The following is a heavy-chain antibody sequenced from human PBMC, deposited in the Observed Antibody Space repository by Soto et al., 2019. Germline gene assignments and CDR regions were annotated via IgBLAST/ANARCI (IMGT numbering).Heavy chain of an antibody. D-gene: IGHD3-22*01. CDR3: ARGDATMIVVTTYYAMDV. J-gene: IGHJ6*02. CDR2: IIPVFGTA. Sequence: QVQLVQSGAEVKKPGSSVKVSCKASGGSLSNYGISWVRQAPGQGLEWMGGIIPVFGTANYAQKFQGRVTITAXEXTXIXDMDVASLRSEDTAVYYCARGDATMIVVTTYYAMDVWGQGTTVTVSS. CDR1: GGSLSNYG. V-gene: IGHV1-69*12.